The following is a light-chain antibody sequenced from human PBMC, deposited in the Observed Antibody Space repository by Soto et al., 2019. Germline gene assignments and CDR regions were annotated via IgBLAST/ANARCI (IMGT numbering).Light chain of an antibody. CDR2: DAS. V-gene: IGKV3D-15*01. CDR3: QRYDSLRT. Sequence: EIEMTQSPATLSVSPGERATLSYRASQSISSNLAWYQQQPGQAPRLLIYDASNRATGIPDRFSGSGSGTDFTLTITRLEPEDFAMYYCQRYDSLRTFGQGTKVDIK. J-gene: IGKJ1*01. CDR1: QSISSN.